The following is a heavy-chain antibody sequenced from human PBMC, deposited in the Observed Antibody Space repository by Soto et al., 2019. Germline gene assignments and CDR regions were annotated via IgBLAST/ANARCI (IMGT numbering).Heavy chain of an antibody. V-gene: IGHV4-34*01. Sequence: QVQLQQWGAGLLKPSETLSLTCAVYGGSFSGYYWSWIRQPPGKGLEWIGEINNSGSTNYNPSLKSRVTISVDSSKNQFSLKLSSVTAADTAVYYCERARILEWLLSAQYYYYGMDVWGQGTTVTVSS. CDR1: GGSFSGYY. J-gene: IGHJ6*02. CDR2: INNSGST. D-gene: IGHD3-3*01. CDR3: ERARILEWLLSAQYYYYGMDV.